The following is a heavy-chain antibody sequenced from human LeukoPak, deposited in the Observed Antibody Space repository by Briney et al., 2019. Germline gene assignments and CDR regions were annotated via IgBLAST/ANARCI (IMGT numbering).Heavy chain of an antibody. CDR3: ARGPMVRGVIMGYYYYYMDV. Sequence: GASVKVSCKASGYTFTGYYMHWVRQAPGQGLEWMGWINPNSGGTNYAQKFQGRVTMTRDTSISTAYMELSRLRSDDTAVYYCARGPMVRGVIMGYYYYYMDVWGKGTTVTVSS. V-gene: IGHV1-2*02. J-gene: IGHJ6*03. CDR1: GYTFTGYY. D-gene: IGHD3-10*01. CDR2: INPNSGGT.